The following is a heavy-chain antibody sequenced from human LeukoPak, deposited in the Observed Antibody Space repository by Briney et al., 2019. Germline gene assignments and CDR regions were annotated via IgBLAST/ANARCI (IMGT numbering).Heavy chain of an antibody. CDR2: INHSGST. CDR3: ARAAWRSFDY. Sequence: SETPSLTCAVYGGSFSGYYWSWIRQPPGKGLEWIGEINHSGSTNYNPSLKSRVTISVDTSKNQFSLKLSSVTAADTAVYYCARAAWRSFDYWGQGTLVTVSS. CDR1: GGSFSGYY. J-gene: IGHJ4*02. D-gene: IGHD3-3*01. V-gene: IGHV4-34*01.